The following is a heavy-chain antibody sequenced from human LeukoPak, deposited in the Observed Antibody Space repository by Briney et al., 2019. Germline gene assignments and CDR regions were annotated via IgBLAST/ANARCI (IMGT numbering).Heavy chain of an antibody. CDR3: VKDFYVVVALMDV. CDR1: GFTFSSYA. CDR2: ISSNGGST. D-gene: IGHD2-15*01. J-gene: IGHJ6*04. V-gene: IGHV3-64D*06. Sequence: GGSLRLSCSASGFTFSSYAMHWVRQAPGKGLEYVSAISSNGGSTYYADSVKGRLTISRDNSKNTLYLQMSSLRAEDTAVYYCVKDFYVVVALMDVWGKGTTVTVSS.